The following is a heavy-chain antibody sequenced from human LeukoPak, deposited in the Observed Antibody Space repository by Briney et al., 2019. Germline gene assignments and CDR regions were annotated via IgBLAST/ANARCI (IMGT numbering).Heavy chain of an antibody. CDR3: ARDQYDTWSRRGNFDS. CDR2: IKVDGSEK. D-gene: IGHD3-3*01. CDR1: GFTFSNYW. Sequence: GGSLRLSCAASGFTFSNYWMSWVRQAPGKGLEWVANIKVDGSEKYYLDSVKGRFTISRDNTKNSLYLQMNSLRVEDTAVFYCARDQYDTWSRRGNFDSWGQGTLVIVSS. J-gene: IGHJ4*02. V-gene: IGHV3-7*03.